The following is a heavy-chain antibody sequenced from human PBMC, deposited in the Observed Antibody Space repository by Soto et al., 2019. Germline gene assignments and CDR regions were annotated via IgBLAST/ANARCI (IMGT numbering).Heavy chain of an antibody. Sequence: PLETLPHTCPVSGGSISSYYWSWIRQPPGKGLEWIGYIYYSGSTNYNPSLKSRVTISVDTSKNQFSLKLSSVTAADTAVYYCARGYCSGGSCYSRFFDYLGQGTLVTVSS. V-gene: IGHV4-59*01. D-gene: IGHD2-15*01. CDR1: GGSISSYY. CDR3: ARGYCSGGSCYSRFFDY. J-gene: IGHJ4*02. CDR2: IYYSGST.